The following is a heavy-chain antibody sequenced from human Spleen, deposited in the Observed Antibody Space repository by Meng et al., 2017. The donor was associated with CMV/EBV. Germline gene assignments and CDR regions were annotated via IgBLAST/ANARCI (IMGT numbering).Heavy chain of an antibody. J-gene: IGHJ4*02. CDR2: ISSSSSYI. D-gene: IGHD1-26*01. V-gene: IGHV3-21*01. CDR1: GFNLCSYS. CDR3: ARAPSGTFDY. Sequence: LLCAASGFNLCSYSMNWVRQDPGKGLEWVSSISSSSSYIDYADSVKGRFTISRDNAKNSLYLQMNSLRAEDTAVYYCARAPSGTFDYWGQGTLVTVSS.